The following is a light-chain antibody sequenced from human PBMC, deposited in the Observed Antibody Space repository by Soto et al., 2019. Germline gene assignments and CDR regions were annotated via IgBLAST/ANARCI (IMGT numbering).Light chain of an antibody. J-gene: IGLJ2*01. Sequence: QSVLTQPPSVSAAPGQKVTISCFGSSSNIGTEYVSWYRQILGTAPKVLIYDNNKRPSGIPDRISASKSGTSATLSITGLQSGDEANYYCGAWDNSLSGVVFGGGTKVTVL. CDR2: DNN. CDR3: GAWDNSLSGVV. V-gene: IGLV1-51*01. CDR1: SSNIGTEY.